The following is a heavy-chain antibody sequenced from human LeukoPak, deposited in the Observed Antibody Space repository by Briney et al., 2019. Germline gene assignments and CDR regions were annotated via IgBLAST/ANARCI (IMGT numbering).Heavy chain of an antibody. J-gene: IGHJ6*04. Sequence: PGGSLRLSCAASGFTVSSNYMSRVRQAPGKGLEWVSVIYSGGSTYYADSVKGRFTISRDNSKNTLYLQMNSLRAEDTAVYYCARVVRGVAKDVWGKGTTVTVSS. D-gene: IGHD3-10*01. CDR3: ARVVRGVAKDV. CDR2: IYSGGST. CDR1: GFTVSSNY. V-gene: IGHV3-53*01.